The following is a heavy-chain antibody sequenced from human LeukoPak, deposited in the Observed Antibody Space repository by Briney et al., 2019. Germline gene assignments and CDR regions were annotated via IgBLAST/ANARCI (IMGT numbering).Heavy chain of an antibody. CDR3: ARGAVRGGTNFDY. CDR1: GDTFSGSPAV. V-gene: IGHV6-1*01. Sequence: SQTLSLTCAISGDTFSGSPAVWDWIRQSPSRGLEWLGRAYYRSKWYIDYAVSVKGRITITPDTSKNQFSLQLNSVTPEDTAVYYCARGAVRGGTNFDYWGQGTLVTVSS. J-gene: IGHJ4*02. D-gene: IGHD3-10*01. CDR2: AYYRSKWYI.